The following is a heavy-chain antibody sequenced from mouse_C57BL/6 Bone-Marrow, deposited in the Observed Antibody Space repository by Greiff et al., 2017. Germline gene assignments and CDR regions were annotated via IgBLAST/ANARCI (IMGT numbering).Heavy chain of an antibody. V-gene: IGHV1-19*01. Sequence: EVQLQQSGPVLVKPGASVKMSCKASGYTFTDYYMNWVKQSHGKSLEWIGVINPYNGGTSYNQKFKGKATLTVDKSSSTAYLQLNSLTSEDSAVYYCAREGYGSSYWYCDVWGTGTTVTVSS. D-gene: IGHD1-1*01. CDR3: AREGYGSSYWYCDV. J-gene: IGHJ1*03. CDR2: INPYNGGT. CDR1: GYTFTDYY.